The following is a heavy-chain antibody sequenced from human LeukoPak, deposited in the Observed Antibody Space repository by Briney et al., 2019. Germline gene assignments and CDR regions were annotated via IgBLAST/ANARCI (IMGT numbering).Heavy chain of an antibody. CDR3: AKDLFTMVRGIVDY. V-gene: IGHV3-30*02. CDR2: IRYDGSNK. J-gene: IGHJ4*02. CDR1: GFTFSSYG. Sequence: GGSLRLSCAASGFTFSSYGMHWVRQAPGKGLEWVAFIRYDGSNKYYADSVKGRFTISRDNSKNTLYLQMNSLRAEDTAVYYCAKDLFTMVRGIVDYWGQGTLVTVSS. D-gene: IGHD3-10*01.